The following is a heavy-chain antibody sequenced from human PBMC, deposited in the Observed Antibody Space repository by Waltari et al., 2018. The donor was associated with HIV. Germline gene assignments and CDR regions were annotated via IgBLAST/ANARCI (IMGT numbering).Heavy chain of an antibody. CDR1: GGSISSSSYY. D-gene: IGHD2-2*01. V-gene: IGHV4-39*01. Sequence: QLQLQESGPGLVKPSETLSLTCTVSGGSISSSSYYWGWIRQPPGKGLEWIGSIYYSGSTYYNPSLKSRVTISVDTSKNQFSLKLSSVTAADTAVYYCARLAYCSSTSCAESGFDYWGQGTLVTVSS. CDR2: IYYSGST. CDR3: ARLAYCSSTSCAESGFDY. J-gene: IGHJ4*02.